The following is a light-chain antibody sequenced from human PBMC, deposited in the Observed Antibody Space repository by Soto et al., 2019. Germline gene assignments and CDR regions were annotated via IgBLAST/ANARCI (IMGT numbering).Light chain of an antibody. CDR2: DAS. CDR3: QQYGTSPAT. V-gene: IGKV3-20*01. J-gene: IGKJ1*01. Sequence: DIGLTQSPGTLSLSQGARATLSCRASQSLSSSQLAWYQQKPGQAPSLLIHDASSRATGISDRFTGSVSGTDFTLIISGLEPEDFAVYYCQQYGTSPATFGQGTKVDIK. CDR1: QSLSSSQ.